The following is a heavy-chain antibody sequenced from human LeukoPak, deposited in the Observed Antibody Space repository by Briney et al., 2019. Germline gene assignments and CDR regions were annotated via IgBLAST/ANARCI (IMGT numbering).Heavy chain of an antibody. CDR3: AKGVGSGWPNYFDY. CDR2: ISGSGGST. J-gene: IGHJ4*02. Sequence: PGGSLRLSCAASGFTFRNYAMSWVRQAPGEGLEWVSAISGSGGSTYYADSVKGRFTISRDNSKNTLYLQMNSLRAEDTAVYYCAKGVGSGWPNYFDYWGQGTLVTVSS. D-gene: IGHD6-19*01. V-gene: IGHV3-23*01. CDR1: GFTFRNYA.